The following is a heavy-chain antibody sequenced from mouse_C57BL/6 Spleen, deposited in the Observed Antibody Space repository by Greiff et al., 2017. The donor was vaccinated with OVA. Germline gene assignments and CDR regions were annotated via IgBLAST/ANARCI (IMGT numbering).Heavy chain of an antibody. CDR1: GYAFSSSW. J-gene: IGHJ2*01. CDR3: ARTPGY. V-gene: IGHV1-82*01. CDR2: IYPGDGDT. Sequence: QVQLKESGPELVKPGASVKISCKASGYAFSSSWMNWVKQRPGTGLEWIGRIYPGDGDTNYNGKFKGKATLTADKSSSTAYMQLSSLTSEDSAVYFCARTPGYWGQGTTLTVSS.